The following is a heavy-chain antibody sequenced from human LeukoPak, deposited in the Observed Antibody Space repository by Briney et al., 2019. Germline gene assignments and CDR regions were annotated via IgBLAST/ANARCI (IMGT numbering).Heavy chain of an antibody. CDR3: ARVSSVITTSFDY. D-gene: IGHD3-22*01. CDR2: TYYSGRT. CDR1: GGSMTYYY. Sequence: PSETLSLTCTVSGGSMTYYYWAWIRQPPGEPLEWLGYTYYSGRTNYNPSLKGRVSISVDRSRSSNQFSLTLSSVTAADTAVYYCARVSSVITTSFDYWGQGSLVTVSS. V-gene: IGHV4-59*01. J-gene: IGHJ4*02.